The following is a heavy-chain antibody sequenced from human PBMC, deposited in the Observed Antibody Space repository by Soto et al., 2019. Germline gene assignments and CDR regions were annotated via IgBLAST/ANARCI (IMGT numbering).Heavy chain of an antibody. CDR1: GFTFSSYG. Sequence: GGSLGLSCAASGFTFSSYGMHWVRQAPGKGLEWVAVISYDGSNKYYADSVKGRFTISRDNSKNTLYLQMNSLRAEDTAVYYCAKDSRYSSGWYVFDYWGQGTLVTVSS. CDR2: ISYDGSNK. D-gene: IGHD6-19*01. J-gene: IGHJ4*02. CDR3: AKDSRYSSGWYVFDY. V-gene: IGHV3-30*18.